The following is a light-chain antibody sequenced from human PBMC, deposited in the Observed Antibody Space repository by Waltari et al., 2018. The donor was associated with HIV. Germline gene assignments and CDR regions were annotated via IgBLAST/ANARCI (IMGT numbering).Light chain of an antibody. V-gene: IGLV2-14*03. J-gene: IGLJ2*01. CDR1: SRDVGGYNY. CDR2: DVS. Sequence: QSALTQPASVSGSPGQSITISCTGTSRDVGGYNYVSWYQHHPGKAPKLMIYDVSNRHSGVSNRFSGSKSGNSASLTIYGLQAEDEADYYCNSYTTSSNLHVVFGGGTKLTVL. CDR3: NSYTTSSNLHVV.